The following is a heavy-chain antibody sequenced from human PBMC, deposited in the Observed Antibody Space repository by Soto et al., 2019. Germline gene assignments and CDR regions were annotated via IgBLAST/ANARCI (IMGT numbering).Heavy chain of an antibody. CDR1: GYTFTSYG. J-gene: IGHJ6*02. Sequence: ASVKVSCKASGYTFTSYGISWVRQAPGQGLEWMGWISAYNGSTNYAQKLQGRVTMTTDTSTSTAYMELRSLRSDDTAVYYCARDPEGGYSYGPSYYYYGMDVWGQGTTVTVSS. V-gene: IGHV1-18*04. CDR2: ISAYNGST. CDR3: ARDPEGGYSYGPSYYYYGMDV. D-gene: IGHD5-18*01.